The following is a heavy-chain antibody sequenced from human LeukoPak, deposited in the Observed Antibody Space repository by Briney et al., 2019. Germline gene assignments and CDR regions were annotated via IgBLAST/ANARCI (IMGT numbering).Heavy chain of an antibody. D-gene: IGHD3-10*01. J-gene: IGHJ4*02. CDR2: IYYSGST. V-gene: IGHV4-39*01. CDR1: GGSISSSSYY. CDR3: ARKVRYGSGSYYGY. Sequence: SETLSLTCTVSGGSISSSSYYWGWIRQPPGKGLEWIGSIYYSGSTYYNPSLKSRVTISVDTSKNQFSLKLSSVTAADTAVYYCARKVRYGSGSYYGYWGQGTLVTVSS.